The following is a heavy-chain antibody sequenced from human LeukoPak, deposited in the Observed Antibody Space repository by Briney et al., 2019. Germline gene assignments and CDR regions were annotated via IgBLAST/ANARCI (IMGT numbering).Heavy chain of an antibody. J-gene: IGHJ4*02. CDR2: IYTSGST. D-gene: IGHD6-19*01. V-gene: IGHV4-4*07. Sequence: SETLSLTCTVSGGSISSYYWSGIREPAGKGLEWIGRIYTSGSTNYNPSLKSRVTMSVDTSKNQFSLKLSSVTAADTAVYYCARDRSSGWYEYYFDYWGQGTLVTVSS. CDR1: GGSISSYY. CDR3: ARDRSSGWYEYYFDY.